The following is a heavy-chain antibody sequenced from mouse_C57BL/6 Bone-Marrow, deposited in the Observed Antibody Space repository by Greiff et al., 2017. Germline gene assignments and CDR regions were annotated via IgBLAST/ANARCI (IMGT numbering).Heavy chain of an antibody. J-gene: IGHJ4*01. Sequence: QVQLQQSGPGLVAPSQSLSITCTVSGFSLTSYGVSWVRQPPGKGLEWLGVIWGDGSTNYHSALISRLSISKDNSKSQVFLKLNSLQTDEPATYYCAKPGGNYPYYAMDYWGQGTSVTVSS. V-gene: IGHV2-3*01. D-gene: IGHD2-1*01. CDR1: GFSLTSYG. CDR3: AKPGGNYPYYAMDY. CDR2: IWGDGST.